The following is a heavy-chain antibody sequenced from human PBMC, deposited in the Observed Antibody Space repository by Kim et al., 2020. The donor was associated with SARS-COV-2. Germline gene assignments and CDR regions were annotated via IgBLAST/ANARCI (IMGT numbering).Heavy chain of an antibody. CDR1: GFSFSNYA. D-gene: IGHD3-22*01. CDR2: ICRSSGCT. Sequence: GGSLRLSCEASGFSFSNYAMSWVRQAPGKGLEWVSGICRSSGCTFYADSVRGRFTISRDNSKNTLYLQMNSLRAEDTAIYYCAKCYDYDSSGPGHWGQGTLVTVSS. V-gene: IGHV3-23*01. J-gene: IGHJ4*02. CDR3: AKCYDYDSSGPGH.